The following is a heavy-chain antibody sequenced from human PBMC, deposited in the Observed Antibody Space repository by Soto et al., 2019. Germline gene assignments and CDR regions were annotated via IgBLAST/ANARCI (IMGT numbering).Heavy chain of an antibody. J-gene: IGHJ4*02. CDR2: ISYDGSNK. Sequence: GGSLRLSCAASGFTFSSYGMHWVRQAPGKGLEWVAVISYDGSNKYYADSVKGRFTISRDNSKNTLYLQMNSLRAEDTAVYYCAKDKGIVGATPHYWGQGTLVTVSS. V-gene: IGHV3-30*18. D-gene: IGHD1-26*01. CDR3: AKDKGIVGATPHY. CDR1: GFTFSSYG.